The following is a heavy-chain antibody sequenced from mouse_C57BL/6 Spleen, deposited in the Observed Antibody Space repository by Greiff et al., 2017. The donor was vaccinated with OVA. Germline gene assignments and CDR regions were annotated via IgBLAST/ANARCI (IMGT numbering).Heavy chain of an antibody. CDR2: IYPGDGDT. CDR3: ARGELPYYFDY. CDR1: GYAFSSSW. V-gene: IGHV1-82*01. D-gene: IGHD2-12*01. Sequence: QVQLQQSGPELVKPGASVKISCKASGYAFSSSWMNWVKQRPGKGLEWIGRIYPGDGDTNYNGKFKGKATLTADKSSSTAYMQLSSLTSEDSAVYFCARGELPYYFDYWGKGTTLTVSS. J-gene: IGHJ2*01.